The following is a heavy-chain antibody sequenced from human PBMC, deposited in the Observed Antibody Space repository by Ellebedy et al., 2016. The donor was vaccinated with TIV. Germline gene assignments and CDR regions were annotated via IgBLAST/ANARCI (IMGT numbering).Heavy chain of an antibody. J-gene: IGHJ4*02. CDR1: GGSISSGGYS. Sequence: SQTLSLXCAVSGGSISSGGYSWSWIRQPPGKGLEWIGYIYHSGSTYYNPSLKSRVTISVDRSKNQFSLKLSSVTAADTAVHYCARGDGSGSLTFDYWGQGTLVTVSS. CDR2: IYHSGST. V-gene: IGHV4-30-2*01. D-gene: IGHD3-10*01. CDR3: ARGDGSGSLTFDY.